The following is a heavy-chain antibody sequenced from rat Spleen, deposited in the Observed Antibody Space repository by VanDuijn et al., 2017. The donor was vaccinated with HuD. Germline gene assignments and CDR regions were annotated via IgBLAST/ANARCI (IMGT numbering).Heavy chain of an antibody. V-gene: IGHV5-29*01. J-gene: IGHJ2*01. CDR2: ISYDDSST. CDR1: GFTFSSYW. CDR3: ARHYGYTYYFDY. D-gene: IGHD1-9*01. Sequence: EVQLVETGGGLVQPGRSLKLSCVASGFTFSSYWMYWIRQAPTKGLEWVATISYDDSSTYYRDSVKGRFTISRDNAKSSLYLQMDSLRSEDTATYYCARHYGYTYYFDYWGQGVMVTVSS.